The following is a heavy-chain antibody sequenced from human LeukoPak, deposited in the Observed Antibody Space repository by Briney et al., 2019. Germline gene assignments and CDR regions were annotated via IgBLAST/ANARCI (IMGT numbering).Heavy chain of an antibody. D-gene: IGHD3-16*01. CDR3: ANLEGLLGGFDI. Sequence: GGSLRLSCAASGFTFSSYGMHWVRQAPGKGLEWVAFIRYDGSNKYYADSVKGRFTISRDNSKNTLYLQMNSLRAEDTAVYYCANLEGLLGGFDIWGQGTMVTVSS. CDR2: IRYDGSNK. CDR1: GFTFSSYG. J-gene: IGHJ3*02. V-gene: IGHV3-30*02.